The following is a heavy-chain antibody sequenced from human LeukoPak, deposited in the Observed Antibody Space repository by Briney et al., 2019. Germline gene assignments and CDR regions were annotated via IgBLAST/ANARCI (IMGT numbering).Heavy chain of an antibody. Sequence: GGSLRLSCAASGFTFSSYAMSWVRQAPGKGLEWVSSFSGSRSSTYYADSVKGRFTISRDNSKNTLYLQMNSLRAEDTALYSCAKDYGGNSDAFDIWGQGTVVTVSS. V-gene: IGHV3-23*01. J-gene: IGHJ3*02. D-gene: IGHD4-23*01. CDR1: GFTFSSYA. CDR3: AKDYGGNSDAFDI. CDR2: FSGSRSST.